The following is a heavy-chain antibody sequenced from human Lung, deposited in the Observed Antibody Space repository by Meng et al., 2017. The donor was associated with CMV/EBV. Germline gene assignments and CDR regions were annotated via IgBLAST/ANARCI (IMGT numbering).Heavy chain of an antibody. CDR3: AKWGSGSYFDS. J-gene: IGHJ4*02. CDR1: GFIFSTYG. D-gene: IGHD1-26*01. V-gene: IGHV3-30*02. Sequence: GGSLRLSCAASGFIFSTYGMHWVRQAPGKGLEWVAFIRYDESDKYYADSVKGRFTISRDNSKNTLYLQMNSLRAEDTAVYYCAKWGSGSYFDSWGQGTLVTFSS. CDR2: IRYDESDK.